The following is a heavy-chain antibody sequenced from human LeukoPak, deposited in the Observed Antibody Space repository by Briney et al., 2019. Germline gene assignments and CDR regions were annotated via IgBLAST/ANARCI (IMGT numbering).Heavy chain of an antibody. Sequence: AGGSLRLSCAASGFTFSSYAMSWVRQAPGKGLEWVSAISGSGGSTYYADSVKGRFTISRDNAKNSLYLQMNSLRAEDTAVYYCARDGASLGAQFDYWGQGTLVTVSS. CDR2: ISGSGGST. CDR3: ARDGASLGAQFDY. D-gene: IGHD7-27*01. V-gene: IGHV3-23*01. CDR1: GFTFSSYA. J-gene: IGHJ4*02.